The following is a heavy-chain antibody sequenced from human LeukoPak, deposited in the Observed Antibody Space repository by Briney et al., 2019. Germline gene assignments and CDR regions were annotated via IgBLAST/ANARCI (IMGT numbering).Heavy chain of an antibody. CDR1: GFTFSSYG. D-gene: IGHD6-13*01. Sequence: GGSLRLSCAASGFTFSSYGMHWVRQAPGKGLEWVAFIQYDVSSEYYADSVRGRFTVSRDNSKNTLYLQMNSLRAEDTAVYYCAREYSGRCIHAFHSWGQGTMVTVSS. V-gene: IGHV3-30*02. CDR2: IQYDVSSE. CDR3: AREYSGRCIHAFHS. J-gene: IGHJ3*02.